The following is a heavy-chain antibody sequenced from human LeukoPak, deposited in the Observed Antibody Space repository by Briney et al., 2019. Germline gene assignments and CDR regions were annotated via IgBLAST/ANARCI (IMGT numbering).Heavy chain of an antibody. D-gene: IGHD3-16*01. CDR3: ARRLGGYTNFEY. CDR1: GDTFTDYY. CDR2: INPNSGGI. J-gene: IGHJ4*02. Sequence: ASVKVSCKASGDTFTDYYLHWVRQAPGQGLEWMGWINPNSGGIKYAQKFQGRVTMTRDTSISTAYMDLSRLRSDDTAVYYCARRLGGYTNFEYWGQGILVTVSS. V-gene: IGHV1-2*02.